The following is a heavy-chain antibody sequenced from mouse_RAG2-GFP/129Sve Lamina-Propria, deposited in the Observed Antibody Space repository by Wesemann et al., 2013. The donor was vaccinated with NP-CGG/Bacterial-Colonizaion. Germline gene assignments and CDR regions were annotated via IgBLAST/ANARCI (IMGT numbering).Heavy chain of an antibody. V-gene: IGHV1-53*01. CDR3: ARNYYDYPWYFDV. J-gene: IGHJ1*03. CDR1: GYTFTSYW. CDR2: INPSNGGT. D-gene: IGHD2-4*01. Sequence: GASVKLSCKASGYTFTSYWMHWVKQRPGQGLEWIGNINPSNGGTNYNEKFKSKATLTVDKSSSTAYMQLSSLTSEDSAVYYCARNYYDYPWYFDVWGTGTTVTVSS.